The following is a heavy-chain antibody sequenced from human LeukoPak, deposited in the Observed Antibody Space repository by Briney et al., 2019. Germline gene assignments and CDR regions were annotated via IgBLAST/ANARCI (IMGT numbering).Heavy chain of an antibody. CDR3: TRRAARWQFDL. Sequence: GGSLRLSCAVSGFNFDDYSMHWVRQAPGRGLEWVSGINWKTGNGIYADSVKGRFTISRDNAKNTLYLQMSSLRAEDTALYYCTRRAARWQFDLWGRGTLLTVSS. CDR1: GFNFDDYS. V-gene: IGHV3-9*01. D-gene: IGHD5-24*01. CDR2: INWKTGNG. J-gene: IGHJ2*01.